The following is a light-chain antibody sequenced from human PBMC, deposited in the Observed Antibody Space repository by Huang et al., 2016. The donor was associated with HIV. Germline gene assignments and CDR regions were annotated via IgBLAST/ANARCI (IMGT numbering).Light chain of an antibody. J-gene: IGKJ3*01. Sequence: EIVMTQSPATLSVSPVGRATLSCRASQSVSSNLAWYQQKPGQAPRHLIYGASTRATGVPARFRGSGSGTEFTLTISDPQSEDFAVYFCHQYNDWPITFGPGTKVDIK. CDR2: GAS. CDR1: QSVSSN. CDR3: HQYNDWPIT. V-gene: IGKV3-15*01.